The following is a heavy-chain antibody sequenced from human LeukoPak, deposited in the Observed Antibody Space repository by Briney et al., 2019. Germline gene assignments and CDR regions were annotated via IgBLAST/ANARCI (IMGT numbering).Heavy chain of an antibody. CDR2: ISYDGSNK. V-gene: IGHV3-30-3*01. D-gene: IGHD3-22*01. J-gene: IGHJ4*02. CDR3: ARPLYYYDRSGYYS. Sequence: GGSLRLSCAASGFTFSSYAMHWVRQAPGKGLEWVAVISYDGSNKYYADSVKGRFIISRDNSKNTLYLQMNSLRAEDTAVYYCARPLYYYDRSGYYSWGQGTLVTVSS. CDR1: GFTFSSYA.